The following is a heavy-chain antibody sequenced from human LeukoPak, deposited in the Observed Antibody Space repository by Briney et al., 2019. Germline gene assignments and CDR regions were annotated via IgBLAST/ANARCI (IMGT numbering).Heavy chain of an antibody. D-gene: IGHD3-22*01. J-gene: IGHJ4*02. CDR1: AGSISSYY. CDR3: ARVYDSAGYSLNYFDY. Sequence: SETLSLTCTVSAGSISSYYWSWIRQPAGKGLEWIGRVYTSGSTNYNPSLKSRVTMSVDTSKNQFSLKLSSVTAADSAVYYCARVYDSAGYSLNYFDYWGQGTLVTVSS. CDR2: VYTSGST. V-gene: IGHV4-4*07.